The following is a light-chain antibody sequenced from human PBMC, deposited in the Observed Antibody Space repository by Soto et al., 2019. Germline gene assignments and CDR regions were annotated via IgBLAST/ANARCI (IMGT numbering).Light chain of an antibody. V-gene: IGKV1-5*01. CDR1: QSISTW. CDR2: GAS. CDR3: QQYGSSGT. J-gene: IGKJ1*01. Sequence: DIQITQSPSSLSASVGDRVTITCRASQSISTWLAWFQQKPGKAPKLLIYGASNRATGIPDRLSGSGSGTDFTLTIRRLEPEDVAVYYCQQYGSSGTFGQGTKVDIK.